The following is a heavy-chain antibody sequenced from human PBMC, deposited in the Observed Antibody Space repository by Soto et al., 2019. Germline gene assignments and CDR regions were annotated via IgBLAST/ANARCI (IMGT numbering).Heavy chain of an antibody. CDR2: MNPNTGNS. CDR1: GYTFTSYD. CDR3: ARRAETNGWNGFGADKYYFDF. V-gene: IGHV1-8*01. D-gene: IGHD1-1*01. Sequence: ASVKVSCKASGYTFTSYDIYWVRQATGQGLEWMGWMNPNTGNSGYAQKFQGRVTMASDTSISTAHMELSSLRSEDTAVYYCARRAETNGWNGFGADKYYFDFWGQGTLVTVSS. J-gene: IGHJ4*02.